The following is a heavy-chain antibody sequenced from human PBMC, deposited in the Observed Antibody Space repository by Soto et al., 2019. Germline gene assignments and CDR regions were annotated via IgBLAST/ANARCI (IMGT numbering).Heavy chain of an antibody. J-gene: IGHJ4*02. D-gene: IGHD4-17*01. CDR2: VYYSGTT. CDR3: ARTTAVPNTLRSRYFFDY. V-gene: IGHV4-61*01. CDR1: GGSVSNKTYY. Sequence: SETLSLTCSVSGGSVSNKTYYWSWIRQPPGKRLEWIGYVYYSGTTNYSPSLKSRVTISVDLSKNQFSLRLSSVTTADTALYYCARTTAVPNTLRSRYFFDYWGQGTLVTVSS.